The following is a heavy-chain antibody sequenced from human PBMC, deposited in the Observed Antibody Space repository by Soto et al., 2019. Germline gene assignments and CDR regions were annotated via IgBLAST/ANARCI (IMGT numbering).Heavy chain of an antibody. Sequence: ASLTVSSKATVGTFSSYSFSWVRQAPGKGLQWMGGINPIFGTANFAQKCHGRVTITADESTSTAYMELSSLRSEDTAVYYCARVAPPTMVRGVIKGKPCGMDVWGQVTTFTVSS. V-gene: IGHV1-69*13. CDR2: INPIFGTA. CDR1: VGTFSSYS. CDR3: ARVAPPTMVRGVIKGKPCGMDV. D-gene: IGHD3-10*01. J-gene: IGHJ6*02.